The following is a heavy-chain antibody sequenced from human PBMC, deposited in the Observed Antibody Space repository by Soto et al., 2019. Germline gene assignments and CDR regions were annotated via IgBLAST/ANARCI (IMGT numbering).Heavy chain of an antibody. D-gene: IGHD3-9*01. CDR2: ISSDGDIT. CDR3: VKVSTFYDILTGYYSTYFFDP. Sequence: GGSLRLSCSASGFTFSEYSMHWVRQAPGKGLQYVSTISSDGDITYYADSVKGRFTISRDNSKNTLYLQMNSLRPEDTAVYYCVKVSTFYDILTGYYSTYFFDPWGQGTLVTVS. V-gene: IGHV3-64D*06. CDR1: GFTFSEYS. J-gene: IGHJ5*02.